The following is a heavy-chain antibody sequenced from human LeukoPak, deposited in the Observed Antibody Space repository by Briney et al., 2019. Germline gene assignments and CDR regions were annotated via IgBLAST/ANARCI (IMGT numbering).Heavy chain of an antibody. Sequence: GSLRLSCAASGFTVSSNYMSWVRQAPGKGLEWVSVIYSGGGTDYADSVKGRFTISRDNSKNTLYLQMNSLRAEDTAVYYCARAVGVTAIHNAFDIWGQETMVTVSS. D-gene: IGHD2-21*02. V-gene: IGHV3-66*02. J-gene: IGHJ3*02. CDR2: IYSGGGT. CDR3: ARAVGVTAIHNAFDI. CDR1: GFTVSSNY.